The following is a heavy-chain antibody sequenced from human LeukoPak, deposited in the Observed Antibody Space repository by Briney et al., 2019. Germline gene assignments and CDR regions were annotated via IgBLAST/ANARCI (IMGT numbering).Heavy chain of an antibody. CDR2: ISAYNGNT. V-gene: IGHV1-18*01. CDR3: ARDGPDYYDSSGYYYPSGFDY. D-gene: IGHD3-22*01. J-gene: IGHJ4*02. CDR1: GYTFTSYG. Sequence: ASVKVSCKASGYTFTSYGISWVRQAPGQGLEWMGWISAYNGNTNYAQKLQGRVTMTTDTSTSTAYMELRSLRSDDTAVYYCARDGPDYYDSSGYYYPSGFDYWGQGTLVTVSS.